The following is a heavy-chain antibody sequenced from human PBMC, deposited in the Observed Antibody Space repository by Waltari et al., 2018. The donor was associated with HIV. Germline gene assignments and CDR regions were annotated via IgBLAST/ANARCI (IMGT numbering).Heavy chain of an antibody. D-gene: IGHD2-15*01. V-gene: IGHV4-39*07. CDR3: ARDRGIGVVAATENWFDP. CDR2: TWDSGST. Sequence: STWDSGSTYYNPSLKSRVTISVATSKNQFSLKLSSVTAADTAVYYCARDRGIGVVAATENWFDPWGQGTLVTVSS. J-gene: IGHJ5*02.